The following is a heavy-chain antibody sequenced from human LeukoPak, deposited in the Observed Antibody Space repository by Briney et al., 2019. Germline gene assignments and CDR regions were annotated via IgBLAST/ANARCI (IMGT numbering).Heavy chain of an antibody. J-gene: IGHJ4*02. V-gene: IGHV4-34*01. D-gene: IGHD3-22*01. CDR1: GGSFSGYY. CDR3: AGSDYYDGSGYYHPIDY. CDR2: INHSGST. Sequence: SETLSLTCAVYGGSFSGYYWSWIRQPPGKGLEWIGEINHSGSTNYNPSLKSRVTISVDTSKNQFSLKLSSVTAADTAVYYCAGSDYYDGSGYYHPIDYWGQGTLVTVSS.